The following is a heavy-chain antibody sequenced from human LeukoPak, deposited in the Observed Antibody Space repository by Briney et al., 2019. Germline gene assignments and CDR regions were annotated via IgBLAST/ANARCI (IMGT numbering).Heavy chain of an antibody. CDR1: GFTFSGAA. J-gene: IGHJ4*02. V-gene: IGHV3-73*01. Sequence: GGSLRLSCSGSGFTFSGAAMHWVRQASGKGLEWVGRIRSKTNSYATEYAASVKGRFIISRDDSKKMAYLQMNSLKTEDSAVYYCTRPYDDLGGVFVYWGQGALVTVSP. D-gene: IGHD4-17*01. CDR2: IRSKTNSYAT. CDR3: TRPYDDLGGVFVY.